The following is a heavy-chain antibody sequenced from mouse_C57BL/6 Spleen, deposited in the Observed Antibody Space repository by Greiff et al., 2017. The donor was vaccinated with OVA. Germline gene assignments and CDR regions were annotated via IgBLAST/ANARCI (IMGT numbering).Heavy chain of an antibody. CDR2: IWSGGST. J-gene: IGHJ3*01. D-gene: IGHD1-1*01. CDR1: GFSLTSYG. CDR3: ATNYGSSAWFAY. V-gene: IGHV2-2*01. Sequence: QVQLKQSGPGLVQPSQSLSITCTVSGFSLTSYGVHWVRQSPGKGLEWLGVIWSGGSTDYNAAFISRLSISKDNSKSQVFFKMNSLQADDTAIYYCATNYGSSAWFAYWGQGTLVTVSA.